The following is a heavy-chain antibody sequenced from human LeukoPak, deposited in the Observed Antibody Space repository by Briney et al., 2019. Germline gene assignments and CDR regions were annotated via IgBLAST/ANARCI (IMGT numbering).Heavy chain of an antibody. CDR1: GFTFSNAW. CDR2: IKSKTDGGTT. Sequence: GGSPRLSCAASGFTFSNAWMSWVRQAPGKGLEWVGRIKSKTDGGTTDYAAPVKGRFAISRDDSKNTLYLQMNSLKTEDTAVYYCTLRDIVVVVAATRTDYYGMDVWGQGTTVTVSS. J-gene: IGHJ6*02. V-gene: IGHV3-15*01. D-gene: IGHD2-15*01. CDR3: TLRDIVVVVAATRTDYYGMDV.